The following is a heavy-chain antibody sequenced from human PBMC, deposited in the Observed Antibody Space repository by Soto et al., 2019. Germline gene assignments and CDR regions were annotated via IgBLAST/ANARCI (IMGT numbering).Heavy chain of an antibody. CDR1: GYSFTSYW. CDR2: IYPGDSDT. CDR3: ARHPNYGSGSYYLLDY. Sequence: GESLKISCKGSGYSFTSYWIGWVRQMPGKGLEWMGIIYPGDSDTRYSPSFQGQVTISADKSISTAYLQWSSLKASDTAMYYCARHPNYGSGSYYLLDYWGQGTLVTVSS. J-gene: IGHJ4*02. V-gene: IGHV5-51*01. D-gene: IGHD3-10*01.